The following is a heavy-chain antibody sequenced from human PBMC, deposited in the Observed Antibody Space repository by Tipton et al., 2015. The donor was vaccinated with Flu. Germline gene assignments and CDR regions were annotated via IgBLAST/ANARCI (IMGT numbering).Heavy chain of an antibody. Sequence: TLSLTCTVSGDSISSYSWNWIQQPPGKGLEWIGYFFNSGSTDYNPSLKSRVTISVDTSKNQFSLRLNSVTAADTAVYYCAREQSGDSSYYYYMDVWGKGTAVTVSS. CDR2: FFNSGST. CDR1: GDSISSYS. CDR3: AREQSGDSSYYYYMDV. D-gene: IGHD3-10*01. V-gene: IGHV4-59*01. J-gene: IGHJ6*03.